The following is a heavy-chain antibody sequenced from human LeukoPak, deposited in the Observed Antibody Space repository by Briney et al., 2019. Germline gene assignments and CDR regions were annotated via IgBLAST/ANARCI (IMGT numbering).Heavy chain of an antibody. Sequence: GASVKVSCKASVYTFTSYDINWVRQAAGQGLEWMGWMNPNSGNTGYAQKFQGRVTITRDTSISTAYMELSGLTSEDTAVYYCARGVNYDFWSGSYYSYYYMEVWGKGTTVTVSS. D-gene: IGHD3-3*01. CDR3: ARGVNYDFWSGSYYSYYYMEV. CDR1: VYTFTSYD. J-gene: IGHJ6*03. CDR2: MNPNSGNT. V-gene: IGHV1-8*01.